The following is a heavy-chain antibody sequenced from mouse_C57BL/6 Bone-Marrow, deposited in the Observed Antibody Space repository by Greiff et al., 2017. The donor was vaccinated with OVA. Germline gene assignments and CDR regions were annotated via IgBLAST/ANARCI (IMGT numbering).Heavy chain of an antibody. CDR2: IRSKSNNYAT. Sequence: EVHLVESGGGLVQPKGSLKLSCAASGFSFNTYAMNWVRQAPGKGLEWVARIRSKSNNYATYYADSVKDRFTISRDDSESMLYLQMNNLKTEDTAMYYCVSVYYDYGYYYAMDYWGQGTSVTVSS. V-gene: IGHV10-1*01. CDR3: VSVYYDYGYYYAMDY. J-gene: IGHJ4*01. D-gene: IGHD2-4*01. CDR1: GFSFNTYA.